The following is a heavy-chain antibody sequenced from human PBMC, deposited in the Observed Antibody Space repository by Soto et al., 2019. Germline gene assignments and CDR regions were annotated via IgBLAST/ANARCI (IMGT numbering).Heavy chain of an antibody. D-gene: IGHD6-13*01. CDR2: IYYSGST. V-gene: IGHV4-31*03. J-gene: IGHJ4*02. Sequence: SGTLSLTCTVSGGSISSGGYYWSWIRQHPGKGLEWIGYIYYSGSTYYNPSLKSRVTISVDTSKNQFSLKLSSVTAADTAVYYCARVSSWYRVSLGYYFDYCGQGTLITVFS. CDR1: GGSISSGGYY. CDR3: ARVSSWYRVSLGYYFDY.